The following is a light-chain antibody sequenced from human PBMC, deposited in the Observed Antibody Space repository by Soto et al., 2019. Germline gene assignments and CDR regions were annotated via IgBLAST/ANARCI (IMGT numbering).Light chain of an antibody. CDR1: ISDVGGYNY. Sequence: QSVLTQPASVSGSPGQSITISCTGSISDVGGYNYVSWYQQHPGKAPKLMIYEVSNRPSGVSNRFSGSKSGNTASLTISGLQAEDEADYHCTSYTIYSTVVFGGGTKLTVL. CDR2: EVS. J-gene: IGLJ2*01. CDR3: TSYTIYSTVV. V-gene: IGLV2-14*01.